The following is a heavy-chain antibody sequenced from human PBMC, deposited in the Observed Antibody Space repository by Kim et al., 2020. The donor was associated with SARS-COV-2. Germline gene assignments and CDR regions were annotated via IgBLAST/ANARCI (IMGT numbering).Heavy chain of an antibody. J-gene: IGHJ4*02. V-gene: IGHV1-24*01. CDR1: GYTLTELS. CDR2: FDPEDGET. D-gene: IGHD4-17*01. Sequence: ASVKVSCKVSGYTLTELSMHWVRQAPGKGLEWMGGFDPEDGETIYAQKFQGRVTMTEDTSTDTAYMELSSLRSEVTAVYYCATAPATVTTFDYWGQGTLVTVSS. CDR3: ATAPATVTTFDY.